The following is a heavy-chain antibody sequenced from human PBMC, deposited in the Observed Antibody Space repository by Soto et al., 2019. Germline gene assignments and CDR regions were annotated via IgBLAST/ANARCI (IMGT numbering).Heavy chain of an antibody. CDR3: ARDGVAPYYYYGMYV. CDR2: ISTYNGDT. J-gene: IGHJ6*02. V-gene: IGHV1-18*01. Sequence: ASVKVSCKASGYTFTRSGISWVRQAPGQGLEWMGWISTYNGDTNYAQTFQGRVTMTTDTSTSTVHMEVRSLRSDDTAVYYCARDGVAPYYYYGMYVWGQGTPVPVSS. D-gene: IGHD5-12*01. CDR1: GYTFTRSG.